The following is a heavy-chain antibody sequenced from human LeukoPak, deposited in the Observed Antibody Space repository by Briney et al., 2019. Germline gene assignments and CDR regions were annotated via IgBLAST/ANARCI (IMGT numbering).Heavy chain of an antibody. J-gene: IGHJ6*02. CDR2: IYYSGST. V-gene: IGHV4-59*01. D-gene: IGHD6-13*01. CDR1: GGSISSYY. Sequence: SETLSLTCTVSGGSISSYYWSWIRQPAGKGLEWIGYIYYSGSTDYNPSLKSRVTISVDTSKNQFSLKLSSVTAADTAVYYCARLIAAAGPPYYYGMDVWGQGTTVTVSS. CDR3: ARLIAAAGPPYYYGMDV.